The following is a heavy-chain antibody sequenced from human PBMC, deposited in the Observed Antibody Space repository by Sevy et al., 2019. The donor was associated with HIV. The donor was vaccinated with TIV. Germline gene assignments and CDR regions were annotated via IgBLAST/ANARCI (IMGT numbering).Heavy chain of an antibody. CDR3: ARDAPRDQWELLKIWG. CDR1: GFTFSSCS. D-gene: IGHD1-26*01. J-gene: IGHJ4*02. CDR2: ISSTSSTI. Sequence: GGSLRLSCAASGFTFSSCSMNWVRQAPGKGLEWISYISSTSSTIYYADSVKGRFTISRDNAKNSLYLLMSSLKDEDTALYYCARDAPRDQWELLKIWGWGRGTLVTVSS. V-gene: IGHV3-48*02.